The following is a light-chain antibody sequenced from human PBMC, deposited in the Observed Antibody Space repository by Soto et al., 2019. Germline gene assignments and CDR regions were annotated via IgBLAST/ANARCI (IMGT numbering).Light chain of an antibody. CDR2: GAS. CDR1: QSVSSK. CDR3: QQYDNWPFT. Sequence: EVVMTQSPATLSVSPGEGATLSCRASQSVSSKLAWYQQKPGQAPRLLIYGASTRATGIPARFSGSESGTEFALTISSVQSEDFAVYYCQQYDNWPFTFGPGTKVDIK. V-gene: IGKV3-15*01. J-gene: IGKJ3*01.